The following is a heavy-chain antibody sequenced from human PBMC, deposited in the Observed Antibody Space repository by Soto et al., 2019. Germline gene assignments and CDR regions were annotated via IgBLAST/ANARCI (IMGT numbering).Heavy chain of an antibody. V-gene: IGHV1-2*04. J-gene: IGHJ5*02. CDR3: ARDPWFGELSNWFDP. D-gene: IGHD3-10*01. Sequence: AAVKVSCRASGRTFSSYTISWVGQAPGQGLEWMGWINPNSGGTNYAQKFQGWVTMTRDTSISTAYMELSRLRSDDTAVYSCARDPWFGELSNWFDPWGQGTLVTVSS. CDR2: INPNSGGT. CDR1: GRTFSSYT.